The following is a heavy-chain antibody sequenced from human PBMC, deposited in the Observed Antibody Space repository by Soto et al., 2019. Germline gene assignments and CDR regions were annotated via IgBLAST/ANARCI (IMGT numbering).Heavy chain of an antibody. J-gene: IGHJ4*02. CDR2: IYYSRNT. V-gene: IGHV4-59*12. D-gene: IGHD5-18*01. CDR1: GGSITTYY. CDR3: ARGAPDTAMAYYLDY. Sequence: PPETLSLTCTASGGSITTYYWSWIRPHPGKGLEWIGYIYYSRNTYYNPSLKSRVTISVDTSKNQFSLKVTSVTAADTAVYYCARGAPDTAMAYYLDYWGQGTLVTVSS.